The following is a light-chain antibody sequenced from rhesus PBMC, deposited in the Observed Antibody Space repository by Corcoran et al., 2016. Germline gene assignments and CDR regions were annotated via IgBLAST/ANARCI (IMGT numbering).Light chain of an antibody. Sequence: DIQMTQSPLSLSASVGDRVTITCRASENVYNYLNWYQQQQGKAHKLLIYKASTLQRGVPLRFSGSGAGTDYTFTISSLQSEDVATYYCQHNYGTPFTFGPGTKLDIK. CDR3: QHNYGTPFT. V-gene: IGKV1-74*01. CDR1: ENVYNY. J-gene: IGKJ3*01. CDR2: KAS.